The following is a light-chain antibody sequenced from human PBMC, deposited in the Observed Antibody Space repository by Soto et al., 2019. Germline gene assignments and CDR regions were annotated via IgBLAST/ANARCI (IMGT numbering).Light chain of an antibody. Sequence: SYELTQPPSVSVSPGQTASITCSGDKLGDKSASWYQQKPGQSPVLVIYQDSKRPSGIPERFSGSKSGNTASPTISGLQAEDEADYYCSSYTSSSTPLCVFGTGTKLTVL. J-gene: IGLJ1*01. V-gene: IGLV3-1*01. CDR1: KLGDKS. CDR2: QDS. CDR3: SSYTSSSTPLCV.